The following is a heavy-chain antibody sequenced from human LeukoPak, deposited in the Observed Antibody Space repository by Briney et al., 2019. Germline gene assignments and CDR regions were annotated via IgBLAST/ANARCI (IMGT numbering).Heavy chain of an antibody. D-gene: IGHD4-17*01. V-gene: IGHV3-11*01. CDR1: GFTFSDYY. CDR3: ARTSTLKRGSTVTNWFDP. CDR2: ISSSGSTI. J-gene: IGHJ5*02. Sequence: GGSLRLSCAASGFTFSDYYMNWIRQAPGKGLEWVSYISSSGSTIYYADSVKGRFTIPRDNAKNSLYLQMNSLRAEDTAVYYCARTSTLKRGSTVTNWFDPWGQGTLVTVSS.